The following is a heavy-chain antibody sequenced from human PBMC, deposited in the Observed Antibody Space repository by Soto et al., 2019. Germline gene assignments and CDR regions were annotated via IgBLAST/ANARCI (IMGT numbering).Heavy chain of an antibody. Sequence: PGGSLRLSCAASGFTFSSYGMHWVRQAPGKGLEWVAVIWYDGSNKYYADSVKGRFTISRDNSKNTLYLQMNSLRAEDTAVYYCARDLYPKTYYYDSSGYYYYYGMDVWGQGTTVTVSS. CDR2: IWYDGSNK. D-gene: IGHD3-22*01. J-gene: IGHJ6*02. V-gene: IGHV3-33*01. CDR3: ARDLYPKTYYYDSSGYYYYYGMDV. CDR1: GFTFSSYG.